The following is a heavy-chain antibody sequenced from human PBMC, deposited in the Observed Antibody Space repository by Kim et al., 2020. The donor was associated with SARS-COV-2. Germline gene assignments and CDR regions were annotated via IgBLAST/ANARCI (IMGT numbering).Heavy chain of an antibody. D-gene: IGHD1-26*01. CDR3: ARGVGARADYAFDI. V-gene: IGHV4-59*13. J-gene: IGHJ3*02. Sequence: SETLSLTCTVSGGSISSYYWSWIRQPPGKGLEWIGYIYYSGSTNYNPSLKSRVTISVDTSKNQFSLKLSSVTAADTAVYYCARGVGARADYAFDIWGQGTMVTVSS. CDR2: IYYSGST. CDR1: GGSISSYY.